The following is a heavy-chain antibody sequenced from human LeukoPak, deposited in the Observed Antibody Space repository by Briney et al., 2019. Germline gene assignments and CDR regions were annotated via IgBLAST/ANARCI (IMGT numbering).Heavy chain of an antibody. CDR1: GFTFSSYS. V-gene: IGHV3-21*04. D-gene: IGHD6-19*01. J-gene: IGHJ4*02. CDR3: TKTTGYSSAWSDY. CDR2: ISSTSSYI. Sequence: PGGSLRLSCAASGFTFSSYSMNWVRQAPGKGLEWVSFISSTSSYINYADSVKGRFTISRDNSKNTLYLQMNSLRAEDTAVYYCTKTTGYSSAWSDYWGQGTLVTVSS.